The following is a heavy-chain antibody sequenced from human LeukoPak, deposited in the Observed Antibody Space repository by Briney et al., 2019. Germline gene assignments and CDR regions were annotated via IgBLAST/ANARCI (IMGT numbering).Heavy chain of an antibody. CDR3: ARPVPSRLGWFDP. D-gene: IGHD1-1*01. CDR1: GGSFSGYY. Sequence: PSETLSLTCAVYGGSFSGYYWSWIRQPPGKGLEWIGEINHSGSTNYNPSLKSRVTISVDTSKNQFSLKLTSVTAADTAVYYCARPVPSRLGWFDPWGQGTLVTVSS. CDR2: INHSGST. J-gene: IGHJ5*02. V-gene: IGHV4-34*01.